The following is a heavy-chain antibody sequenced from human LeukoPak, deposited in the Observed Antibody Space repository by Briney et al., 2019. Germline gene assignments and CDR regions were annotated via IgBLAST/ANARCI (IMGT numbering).Heavy chain of an antibody. J-gene: IGHJ5*02. V-gene: IGHV5-51*01. CDR1: GYSFTSYW. Sequence: GESLKISCKGSGYSFTSYWIGWLRQMPGKGLEWMGIIYPGDSDTRYSPSFQGQVTISADKSISTAYLQWSSLKASDTAMYYCARQEVYYDSSGTKGGDWFDPWCQGTLVTVSS. CDR3: ARQEVYYDSSGTKGGDWFDP. CDR2: IYPGDSDT. D-gene: IGHD3-22*01.